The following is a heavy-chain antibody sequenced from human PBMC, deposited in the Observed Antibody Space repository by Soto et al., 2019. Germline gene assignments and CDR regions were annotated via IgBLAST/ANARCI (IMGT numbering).Heavy chain of an antibody. CDR3: ARETFAVPTYSCDY. V-gene: IGHV1-3*01. CDR1: GYTFSSYA. Sequence: QVQLVQSGAEVKKPGASVKVSCKASGYTFSSYAIHWVRQAPGQRLEWMGWINAGNGNTKYSQKFQGRVTITRDTSASTADMELSSLRSEDTAVYYCARETFAVPTYSCDYWGQGTLVTVSS. J-gene: IGHJ4*02. CDR2: INAGNGNT. D-gene: IGHD2-2*01.